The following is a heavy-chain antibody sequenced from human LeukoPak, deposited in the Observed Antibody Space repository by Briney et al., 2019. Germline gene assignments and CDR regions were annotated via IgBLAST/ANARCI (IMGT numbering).Heavy chain of an antibody. V-gene: IGHV3-30*18. CDR2: ISYDGSNK. D-gene: IGHD3-3*01. CDR1: GFTFSSYS. CDR3: AKEDYDFWSGYYAGFGYYYYGMDV. J-gene: IGHJ6*02. Sequence: GGSLRLSRAASGFTFSSYSMHWVRQAPGKGLEWVAVISYDGSNKYYADSVKGRFTISRDNSKNTLYLQMNSLRAEDTAVYYCAKEDYDFWSGYYAGFGYYYYGMDVWGQGTTVTVSS.